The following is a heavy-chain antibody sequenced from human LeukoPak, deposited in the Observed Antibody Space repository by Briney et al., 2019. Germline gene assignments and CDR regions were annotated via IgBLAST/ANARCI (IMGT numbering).Heavy chain of an antibody. D-gene: IGHD1-26*01. CDR3: AQQCSGSYEPCFDY. Sequence: NPSESLSLTCTVSGGSISGYYWSWIRQPPGKGLEWIGYIYYSGSTNYNPSLKSRVTISVDTSKNQFSLKLSSVTAADTAVYYCAQQCSGSYEPCFDYWGQGTLVTAST. J-gene: IGHJ4*02. CDR2: IYYSGST. CDR1: GGSISGYY. V-gene: IGHV4-59*01.